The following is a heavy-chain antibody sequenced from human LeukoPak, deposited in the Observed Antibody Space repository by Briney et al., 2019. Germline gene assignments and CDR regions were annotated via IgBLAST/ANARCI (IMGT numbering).Heavy chain of an antibody. V-gene: IGHV4-59*01. D-gene: IGHD1-26*01. CDR3: ARFLRGPTHALQL. Sequence: PSETLSLTCTVSGGSISGYYWGWIRQPPGKGLEYIGFFFYSGTTNYNPSLKRRVTISVDTSKNQFSLKLISVTAADTPGYYCARFLRGPTHALQLWGQGPMVRVLS. CDR1: GGSISGYY. CDR2: FFYSGTT. J-gene: IGHJ3*01.